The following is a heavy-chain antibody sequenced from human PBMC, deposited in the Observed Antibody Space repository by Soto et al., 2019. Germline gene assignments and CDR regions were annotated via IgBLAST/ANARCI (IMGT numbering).Heavy chain of an antibody. Sequence: QVQLVQSGSEVKKPGSSVKVSCKASGGTFSSYAISWVRQVPGQGLEWMGGIMPIFGTPDYAQKFQGRVTITADESTSIAYMELSSLRSEDTGVYYCARDKDRPQLGRNYYYIMDVWGQGTTVTVSS. J-gene: IGHJ6*02. CDR1: GGTFSSYA. CDR3: ARDKDRPQLGRNYYYIMDV. CDR2: IMPIFGTP. D-gene: IGHD3-10*01. V-gene: IGHV1-69*12.